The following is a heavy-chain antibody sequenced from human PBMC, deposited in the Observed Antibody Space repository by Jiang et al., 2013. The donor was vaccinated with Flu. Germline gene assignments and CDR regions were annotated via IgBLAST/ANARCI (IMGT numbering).Heavy chain of an antibody. J-gene: IGHJ3*02. CDR2: INTANANT. CDR1: GYTFNNYV. V-gene: IGHV1-3*04. Sequence: SGAEVKKPGASVKVSCKASGYTFNNYVMNWVRQAPGQRLEWMGWINTANANTKYSQKFQGRVTITRDTSASTAYMELSSLRSEDTAVYYCARGNPRAFDIWGQGTMVTVSS. CDR3: ARGNPRAFDI.